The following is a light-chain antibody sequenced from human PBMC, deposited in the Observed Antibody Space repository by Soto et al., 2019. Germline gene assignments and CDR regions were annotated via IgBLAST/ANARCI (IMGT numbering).Light chain of an antibody. CDR3: CSYAGSTTSVL. Sequence: QSALTQPHSVSGSPGQSVAISCTGPNSDVGAYNYVSWYQHHPGNAPKLIIYDLNKRPSGVPDRFSASKSGNTATLSISGLHLDDEAAYYCCSYAGSTTSVLFGGGTKLTVL. V-gene: IGLV2-11*01. CDR2: DLN. CDR1: NSDVGAYNY. J-gene: IGLJ2*01.